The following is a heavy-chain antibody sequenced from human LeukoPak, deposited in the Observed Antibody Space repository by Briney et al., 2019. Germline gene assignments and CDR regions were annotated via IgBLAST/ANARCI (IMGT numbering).Heavy chain of an antibody. CDR3: ARGGYSYGHFDY. D-gene: IGHD5-18*01. CDR2: IYHSGST. Sequence: SETLSLTCTVSGGSISNYYWSWIRQPPGKGLEWIGYIYHSGSTYYNPSLKSRVTISVDRSKNQFSLKLSSVTAADTAVYYCARGGYSYGHFDYWGQGTLVTVSS. J-gene: IGHJ4*02. CDR1: GGSISNYY. V-gene: IGHV4-59*12.